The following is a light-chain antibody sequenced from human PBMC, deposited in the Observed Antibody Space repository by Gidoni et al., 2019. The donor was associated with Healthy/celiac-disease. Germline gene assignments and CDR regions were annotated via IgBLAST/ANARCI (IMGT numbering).Light chain of an antibody. V-gene: IGKV1-39*01. CDR1: QTISTY. CDR2: AAS. CDR3: QQSLTTPLT. J-gene: IGKJ4*02. Sequence: DIRMTQSPSSLSASVGDRVTMSCRSSQTISTYLHWYQQKPGAPPQLLIHAASTLQSGVPSRFSGSGSGTDFTLTISSLQLEDFAAYYCQQSLTTPLTFGGGTKVE.